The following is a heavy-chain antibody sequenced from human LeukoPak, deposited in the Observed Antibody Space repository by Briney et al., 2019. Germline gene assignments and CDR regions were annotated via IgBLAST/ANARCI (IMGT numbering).Heavy chain of an antibody. Sequence: SVKVSCKASGGTFSSYAISWVRQAPGQGLELMGGIIPIFGTANYAQKVQGRVTITADKSTSTAYMELSSLRSEDTAVYYCAREIAGYYYYMDVWGKGTTVTVSS. J-gene: IGHJ6*03. D-gene: IGHD6-13*01. CDR3: AREIAGYYYYMDV. CDR1: GGTFSSYA. CDR2: IIPIFGTA. V-gene: IGHV1-69*06.